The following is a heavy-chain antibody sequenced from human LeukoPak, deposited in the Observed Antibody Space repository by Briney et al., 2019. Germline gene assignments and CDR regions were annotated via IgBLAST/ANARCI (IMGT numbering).Heavy chain of an antibody. CDR2: IIPILGIA. CDR3: ATTIQRATIHNFDY. V-gene: IGHV1-69*04. CDR1: GGTFSSYA. D-gene: IGHD5-12*01. J-gene: IGHJ4*02. Sequence: ASVKVSCKASGGTFSSYAISWVRPAPGQGLEWMGRIIPILGIANYAQKFQGRVTITADKSTSTAYMELSSLRSEDTAVYYCATTIQRATIHNFDYWGQGTLVTVSS.